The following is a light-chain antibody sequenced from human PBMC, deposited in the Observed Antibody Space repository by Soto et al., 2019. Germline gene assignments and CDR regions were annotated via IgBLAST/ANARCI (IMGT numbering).Light chain of an antibody. CDR3: QHYGGSAVYT. CDR2: GVS. Sequence: ETVLTQSPGTLSLSPGESATLSCRASQSVNTNYLAWYQQKPGQAPRLLIYGVSRRATGIPDRFSGGGSGTDFTLTISSLEPEDFAVYCCQHYGGSAVYTFGQGTKLESK. J-gene: IGKJ2*01. CDR1: QSVNTNY. V-gene: IGKV3-20*01.